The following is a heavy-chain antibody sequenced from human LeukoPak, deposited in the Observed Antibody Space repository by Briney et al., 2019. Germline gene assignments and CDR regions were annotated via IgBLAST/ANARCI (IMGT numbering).Heavy chain of an antibody. J-gene: IGHJ4*02. CDR1: GFTFSTYS. V-gene: IGHV3-21*01. CDR3: ARAPLHLAMYHYFDY. D-gene: IGHD2-2*01. Sequence: PGGSLRLSCAASGFTFSTYSMNWVRQAPGKELEWVSYISTSSSYIHYADSVNGRFTISRDNAKKSLFLQMNSLRAEDTAVYYCARAPLHLAMYHYFDYWGQGTLVTVSS. CDR2: ISTSSSYI.